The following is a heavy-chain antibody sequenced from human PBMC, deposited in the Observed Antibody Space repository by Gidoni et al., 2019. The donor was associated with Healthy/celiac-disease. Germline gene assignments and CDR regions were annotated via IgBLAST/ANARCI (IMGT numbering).Heavy chain of an antibody. CDR2: IYPGDSDT. V-gene: IGHV5-51*01. Sequence: EVPVVQSGAEVKKPGESLKISCKGSGYSITSYWLGWVRQMPGKGLEWMGIIYPGDSDTSYSPSFQGQVTISADKSISTAYLQWSSLKASDTAMYYCARLTMVRGVITLFDYWGQGTLVTVSS. J-gene: IGHJ4*02. CDR1: GYSITSYW. D-gene: IGHD3-10*01. CDR3: ARLTMVRGVITLFDY.